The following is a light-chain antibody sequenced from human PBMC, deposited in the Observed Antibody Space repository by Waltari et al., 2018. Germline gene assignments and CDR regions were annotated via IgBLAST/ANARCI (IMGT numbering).Light chain of an antibody. CDR2: GKN. CDR3: NSRDSSGNHLNWV. V-gene: IGLV3-19*01. J-gene: IGLJ3*02. Sequence: SSELTQDPAVSVALGQTVRITCQGDSLRSYYASWYQQKPRQAPVLVIYGKNNRPSGIPDRFSGSSSGNTASLTITGAQAEDEADYYCNSRDSSGNHLNWVFGGGTKLTVL. CDR1: SLRSYY.